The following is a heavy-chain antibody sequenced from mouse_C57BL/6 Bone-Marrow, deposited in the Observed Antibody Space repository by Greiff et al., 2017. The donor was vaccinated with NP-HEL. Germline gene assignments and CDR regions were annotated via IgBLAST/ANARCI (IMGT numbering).Heavy chain of an antibody. V-gene: IGHV1-55*01. Sequence: VQLVESGAELVKPGASVKMSCKASGYTFTSYWITWVKQRPGQGLEWIGDIYPGSGSTNYNEKFKSKATLTVDTSSSTAYMQLSSLTSEDSAVYYCANLWLRRRYYFDYWGQGTTLTVSS. CDR1: GYTFTSYW. CDR3: ANLWLRRRYYFDY. CDR2: IYPGSGST. J-gene: IGHJ2*01. D-gene: IGHD2-2*01.